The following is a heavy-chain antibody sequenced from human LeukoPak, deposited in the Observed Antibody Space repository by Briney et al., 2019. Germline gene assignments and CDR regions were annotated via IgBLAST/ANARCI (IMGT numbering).Heavy chain of an antibody. CDR3: ARDVYSNYAWFDP. D-gene: IGHD4-11*01. CDR2: IYISGST. J-gene: IGHJ5*02. V-gene: IGHV4-4*07. CDR1: GGSISSYY. Sequence: PSETLSLTCTVSGGSISSYYWSWILQPAGKGLEWIGRIYISGSTNYNPSLKSRVTMSVDTSKNQFSLKLSSVTAADTAVYYCARDVYSNYAWFDPWGQGTLVTVSS.